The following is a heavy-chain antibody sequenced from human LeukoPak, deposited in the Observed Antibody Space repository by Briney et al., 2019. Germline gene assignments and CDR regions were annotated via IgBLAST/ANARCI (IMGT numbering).Heavy chain of an antibody. J-gene: IGHJ4*02. D-gene: IGHD6-19*01. V-gene: IGHV1-24*01. Sequence: ASVKVSCKVSGYTLTELSMHWVRQAPGKGLEWMGGFDPEDGETIYAQKFQGRVTMTEDTSTDTAYMELSSLRSEDTAVYYCATATSGIAVAGTYIPELDYWGQGTLVTVSP. CDR2: FDPEDGET. CDR3: ATATSGIAVAGTYIPELDY. CDR1: GYTLTELS.